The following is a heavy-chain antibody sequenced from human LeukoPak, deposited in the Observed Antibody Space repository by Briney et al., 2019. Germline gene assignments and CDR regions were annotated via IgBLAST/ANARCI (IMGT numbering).Heavy chain of an antibody. J-gene: IGHJ4*02. Sequence: ASVKVSCKASGYTFTSYDINWVRQATGQGLEWMGWMNPNSGNTGYAQKFQGRVTMTRNTSISTAYMELSSLRSEDTAVYFCARGQDSYDYVWGIYLYTGTSFDYGGKEPLVTVSS. V-gene: IGHV1-8*01. CDR2: MNPNSGNT. D-gene: IGHD3-16*02. CDR3: ARGQDSYDYVWGIYLYTGTSFDY. CDR1: GYTFTSYD.